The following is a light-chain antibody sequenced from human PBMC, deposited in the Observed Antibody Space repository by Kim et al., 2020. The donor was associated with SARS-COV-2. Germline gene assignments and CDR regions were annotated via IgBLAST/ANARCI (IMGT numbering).Light chain of an antibody. CDR1: QSVTSSY. Sequence: PPRDSATLSHRASQSVTSSYLAWYQQKPGQAPSLVMYGASSRATGIPDRFSGSGSGTDFTLTISRLEPEDFAMYYCQQYGSSPRTFGQGTKVDIK. CDR3: QQYGSSPRT. J-gene: IGKJ1*01. CDR2: GAS. V-gene: IGKV3-20*01.